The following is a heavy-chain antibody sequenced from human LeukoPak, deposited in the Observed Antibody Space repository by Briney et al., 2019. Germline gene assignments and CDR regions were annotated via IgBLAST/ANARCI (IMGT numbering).Heavy chain of an antibody. CDR2: INPNSGGT. CDR1: GYTFTGYY. V-gene: IGHV1-2*02. Sequence: LEASVKVSCKASGYTFTGYYMHWVRQAPGQGLEWMGWINPNSGGTNYAQKFQGRVTMTRDTFISTAYMELSRLRSDDTAVYYCARDSARDYYYYYMDVWGKGTTVTVSS. CDR3: ARDSARDYYYYYMDV. J-gene: IGHJ6*03.